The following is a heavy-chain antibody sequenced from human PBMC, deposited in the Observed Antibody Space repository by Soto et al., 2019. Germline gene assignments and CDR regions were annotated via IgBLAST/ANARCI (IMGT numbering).Heavy chain of an antibody. CDR3: ARTRGGILDAFDI. V-gene: IGHV5-51*01. CDR1: GYSFTRYC. D-gene: IGHD3-16*01. CDR2: IYPGDSDT. Sequence: GESLNISCTGSGYSFTRYCIGWVRQMPGKGLEWMGIIYPGDSDTRYSPSFQGQVTISADKSISTAYLQWSSLKASDTAMYYCARTRGGILDAFDIWGQGTMVTVSS. J-gene: IGHJ3*02.